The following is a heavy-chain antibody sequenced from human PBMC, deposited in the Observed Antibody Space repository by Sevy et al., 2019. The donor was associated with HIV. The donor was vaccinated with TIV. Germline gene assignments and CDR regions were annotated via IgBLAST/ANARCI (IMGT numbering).Heavy chain of an antibody. CDR1: GFAFTNYYA. CDR3: ARPRANYVDHYFFYAMDV. J-gene: IGHJ6*02. V-gene: IGHV3-30-3*01. D-gene: IGHD4-17*01. Sequence: GGSLRLSCTASGFAFTNYYAMHWVRQAPGKGLEWVALISYGGSDKFYADSVKGRFTITRDNFKNTLYLQMNGLTTEETAVYYCARPRANYVDHYFFYAMDVWGQGTTVTVSS. CDR2: ISYGGSDK.